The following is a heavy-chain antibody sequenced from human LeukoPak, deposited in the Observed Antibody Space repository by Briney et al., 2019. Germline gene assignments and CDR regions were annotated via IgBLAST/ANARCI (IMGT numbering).Heavy chain of an antibody. CDR2: IRYDGSNK. CDR1: GFTFSNYG. CDR3: AKDRTPNGGSYDY. V-gene: IGHV3-30*02. Sequence: GGSLRLSCAASGFTFSNYGMHWVRQAPGKGLEWVAFIRYDGSNKYYADSVKGRFTISRDNSKSTLYLQMSSLRAEDTAVYYCAKDRTPNGGSYDYWGQGTLVTVSS. D-gene: IGHD1-26*01. J-gene: IGHJ4*02.